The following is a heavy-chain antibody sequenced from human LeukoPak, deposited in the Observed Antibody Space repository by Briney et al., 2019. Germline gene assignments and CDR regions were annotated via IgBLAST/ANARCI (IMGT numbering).Heavy chain of an antibody. Sequence: GGSLRLSCAASGFPFNSFWMHWVRQAPGKGLVWVSDMNEYSTTIRYADSVKGRFTISRDNAKSILYLQMNNLRAEDAAMYFCARGGVNPVDHWGQGTLVTVSS. D-gene: IGHD1-14*01. CDR3: ARGGVNPVDH. CDR2: MNEYSTTI. V-gene: IGHV3-74*01. J-gene: IGHJ4*02. CDR1: GFPFNSFW.